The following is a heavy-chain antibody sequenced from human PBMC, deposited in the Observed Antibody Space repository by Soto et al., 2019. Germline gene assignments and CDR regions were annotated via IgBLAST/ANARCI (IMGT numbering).Heavy chain of an antibody. J-gene: IGHJ5*02. CDR1: GDSITSYY. Sequence: SETLSLTCTVSGDSITSYYWTWIRQAAGKRLECIGRIYATGTTDYNPSLKSRVMMSVDTSKKQFSLRLRSVTAADTAVYYCVRDGTKTLRDWFDPWGQGISVTVSS. CDR3: VRDGTKTLRDWFDP. D-gene: IGHD1-1*01. CDR2: IYATGTT. V-gene: IGHV4-4*07.